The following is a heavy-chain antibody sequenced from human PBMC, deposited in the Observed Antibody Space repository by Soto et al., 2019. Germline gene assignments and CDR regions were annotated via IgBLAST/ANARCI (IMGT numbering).Heavy chain of an antibody. Sequence: ASVKIATKGSGYCLTSYSVCWVRHLPGKGLEWMGIIYPGDSDTRYSPSFQGQVTISADKSISTAYLQWSSLKASDTAMYYCARQSRSGWYISGMEVWGQGNTVTVT. CDR2: IYPGDSDT. J-gene: IGHJ6*02. CDR3: ARQSRSGWYISGMEV. CDR1: GYCLTSYS. D-gene: IGHD6-19*01. V-gene: IGHV5-51*01.